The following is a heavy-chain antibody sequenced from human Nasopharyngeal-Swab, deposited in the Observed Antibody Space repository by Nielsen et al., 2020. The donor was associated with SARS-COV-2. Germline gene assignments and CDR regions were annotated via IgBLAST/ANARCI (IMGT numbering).Heavy chain of an antibody. CDR2: IKQDGSEK. V-gene: IGHV3-7*01. CDR1: GFTFSNYW. J-gene: IGHJ4*02. D-gene: IGHD3-22*01. CDR3: ASHLSYYDRSGYFSEGFDY. Sequence: GESLKISCAASGFTFSNYWMSWVRQAPGKGLEWVANIKQDGSEKYYLDSVRGRFTISRDNAKNSLFLQMSSLRAEDTAVYYCASHLSYYDRSGYFSEGFDYWGQGTLVTVSS.